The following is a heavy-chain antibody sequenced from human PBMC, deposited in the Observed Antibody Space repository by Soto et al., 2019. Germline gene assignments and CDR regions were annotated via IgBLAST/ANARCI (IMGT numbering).Heavy chain of an antibody. J-gene: IGHJ3*02. Sequence: ASVKVSCKASGYTFTGYYMHWERQAPGQGLEWMGWINPNSGGTNYAQKFQGWVTMTRDTSISTAYMELSRLRSDDTAVYYCATFSVAGPDAFDIWGQGTMVTVSS. CDR3: ATFSVAGPDAFDI. CDR1: GYTFTGYY. V-gene: IGHV1-2*04. D-gene: IGHD6-19*01. CDR2: INPNSGGT.